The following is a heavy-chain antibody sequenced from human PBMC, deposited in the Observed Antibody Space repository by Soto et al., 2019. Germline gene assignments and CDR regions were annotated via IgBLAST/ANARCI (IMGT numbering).Heavy chain of an antibody. Sequence: PRPAVPISGERRGEKVTRYRWTWEHQKTGKGLEWMGRIDPGDSETNYSPSFQGHATISADKSISTAYLQWSSLKASDTAIYFCARPGGYIYGSRAFD. CDR3: ARPGGYIYGSRAFD. CDR2: IDPGDSET. J-gene: IGHJ4*01. D-gene: IGHD5-18*01. V-gene: IGHV5-10-1*01. CDR1: GEKVTRYR.